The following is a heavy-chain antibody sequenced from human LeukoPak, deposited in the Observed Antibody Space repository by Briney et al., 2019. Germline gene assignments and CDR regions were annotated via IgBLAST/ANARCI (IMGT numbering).Heavy chain of an antibody. V-gene: IGHV4-61*03. CDR1: GDSVSSGSHY. J-gene: IGHJ4*02. CDR3: ARDQGYLDF. Sequence: SETLSLTCTVSGDSVSSGSHYWSWIRQPPGKGLEWIGHIYYNGSTNYNPSLKSRVTISVDTSKNHFSLKVSSVTAADTAVYYCARDQGYLDFWGQGTLVTVSS. CDR2: IYYNGST. D-gene: IGHD2-15*01.